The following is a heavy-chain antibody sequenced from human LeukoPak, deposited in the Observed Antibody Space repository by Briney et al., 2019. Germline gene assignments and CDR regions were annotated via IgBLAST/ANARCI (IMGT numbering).Heavy chain of an antibody. J-gene: IGHJ4*02. V-gene: IGHV1-18*01. Sequence: GASVKVPCKASGYTFTSYGINWVRQAPGQGLEWMGWISAYNGNTNYAQKLQDRVTMTTDTSTSTAYMELRSLRSDDTAIYYCARMMSIPVAGHRPLFDYWGQGTLVTVSS. CDR2: ISAYNGNT. D-gene: IGHD6-19*01. CDR1: GYTFTSYG. CDR3: ARMMSIPVAGHRPLFDY.